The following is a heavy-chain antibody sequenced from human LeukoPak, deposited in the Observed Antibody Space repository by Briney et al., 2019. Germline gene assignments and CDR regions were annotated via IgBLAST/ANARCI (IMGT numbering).Heavy chain of an antibody. CDR2: IYSGGST. D-gene: IGHD5-24*01. CDR3: ARVIRDGYNFYAFDI. J-gene: IGHJ3*02. CDR1: GFTVSSNY. V-gene: IGHV3-66*02. Sequence: GGSLRLSCAASGFTVSSNYMSWVRQAPGKGLGWVSVIYSGGSTYYADSVKGRFTISRDNSKNTLYLQMNSLRAEDTAVYYCARVIRDGYNFYAFDIWGQGTMVTVSS.